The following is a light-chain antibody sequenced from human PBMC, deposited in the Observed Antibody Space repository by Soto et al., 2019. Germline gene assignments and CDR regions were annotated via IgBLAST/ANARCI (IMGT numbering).Light chain of an antibody. CDR2: EAL. Sequence: QSVLTQPPSASGSPGQSVTISCTGTSTYIAEYDYVSWYQQSPGKAPKLVIYEALKRPTGVSNRFSGSKSGNTASLTISRLLPEDEADYYCCSYAGRSPVVFGGGTKVTVL. CDR1: STYIAEYDY. CDR3: CSYAGRSPVV. J-gene: IGLJ2*01. V-gene: IGLV2-8*01.